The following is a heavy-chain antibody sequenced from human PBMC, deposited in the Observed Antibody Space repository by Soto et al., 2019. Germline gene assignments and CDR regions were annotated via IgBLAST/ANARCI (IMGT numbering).Heavy chain of an antibody. V-gene: IGHV3-23*01. CDR3: AKDLNDYGGNSVKGDAFDI. CDR1: GFTFSNYA. J-gene: IGHJ3*02. CDR2: ISGSGVST. Sequence: GGALKLSCAASGFTFSNYAMSLGRQAPGKGLEWASAISGSGVSTYYEGSVKGRFTISRDNSKNTLYLQMNSLRAEDTAVDYCAKDLNDYGGNSVKGDAFDIWGQGTMVTVSS. D-gene: IGHD4-17*01.